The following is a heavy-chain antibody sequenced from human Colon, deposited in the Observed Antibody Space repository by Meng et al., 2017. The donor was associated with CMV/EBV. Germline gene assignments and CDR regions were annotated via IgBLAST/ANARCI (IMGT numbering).Heavy chain of an antibody. CDR3: ARGGSGSFNWFDS. J-gene: IGHJ5*01. CDR2: IYPTDSDT. V-gene: IGHV5-51*06. CDR1: GYTFFSYW. D-gene: IGHD3-10*01. Sequence: GGSLRLSCTGSGYTFFSYWIGWVRQVPGKGLEWMGIIYPTDSDTRYSPSFQGQVLISADKSINTAYLELYNLKASDTAIYYCARGGSGSFNWFDSWGQGTLVTV.